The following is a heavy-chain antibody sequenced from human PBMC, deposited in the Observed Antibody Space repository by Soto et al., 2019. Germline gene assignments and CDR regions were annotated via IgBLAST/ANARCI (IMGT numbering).Heavy chain of an antibody. CDR1: GFTFSSYG. CDR3: ARDKVVIADYYYYYMDV. Sequence: GGSLRLSCAASGFTFSSYGMHWVRQAPGKGLEWVAVIWYDGSNKYYADSVKGRFTISRDNSKNTLYLQMNSLRAEDTAVYYCARDKVVIADYYYYYMDVWGKGTTVTVSS. V-gene: IGHV3-33*01. D-gene: IGHD3-22*01. J-gene: IGHJ6*03. CDR2: IWYDGSNK.